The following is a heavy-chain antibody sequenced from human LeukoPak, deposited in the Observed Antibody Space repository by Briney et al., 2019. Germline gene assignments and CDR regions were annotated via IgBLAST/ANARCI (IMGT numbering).Heavy chain of an antibody. CDR2: IYYSGST. D-gene: IGHD6-13*01. CDR1: GGSISSYY. V-gene: IGHV4-59*08. CDR3: ARHKGAAAGYDAFDI. J-gene: IGHJ3*02. Sequence: SETLSLTCTVSGGSISSYYWGWIRQPPGKGLEWIGYIYYSGSTNYNPSLKSRVTISVDTSKNQFSLKLSSVTAADTAVYYCARHKGAAAGYDAFDIWGQGTMVTVSS.